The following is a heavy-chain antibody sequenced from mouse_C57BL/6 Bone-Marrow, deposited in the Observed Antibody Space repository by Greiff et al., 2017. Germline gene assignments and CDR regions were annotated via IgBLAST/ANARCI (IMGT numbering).Heavy chain of an antibody. CDR2: FHPYNDDT. D-gene: IGHD2-3*01. J-gene: IGHJ4*01. CDR1: GYTFTTYP. CDR3: ARVGGYYAGYYAMDY. V-gene: IGHV1-47*01. Sequence: QVQLKESGAELVKPGASVKMSCKASGYTFTTYPIEWMKQNHGKRLEWIGNFHPYNDDTTYNEKFKGKATLTVEKSSSTVYLELSRLTSDDSAVYYCARVGGYYAGYYAMDYWGQGTSVTVSS.